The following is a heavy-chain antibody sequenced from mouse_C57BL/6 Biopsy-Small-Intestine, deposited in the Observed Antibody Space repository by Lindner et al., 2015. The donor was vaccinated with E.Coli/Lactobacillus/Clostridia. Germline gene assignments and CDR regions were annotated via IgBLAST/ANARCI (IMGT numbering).Heavy chain of an antibody. CDR3: ATTLIEGFAY. J-gene: IGHJ3*01. CDR2: IYPGDGDT. V-gene: IGHV1-82*01. Sequence: VQLQESGPELVKPGASVKISCKASGYAFSSSRMNWVKKRPGKGLEWIGRIYPGDGDTNYNGKFKGKATLTADKSSSTAYMELRSLTSEDSAVYYCATTLIEGFAYWGQGTLVTVSA. CDR1: GYAFSSSR. D-gene: IGHD1-1*01.